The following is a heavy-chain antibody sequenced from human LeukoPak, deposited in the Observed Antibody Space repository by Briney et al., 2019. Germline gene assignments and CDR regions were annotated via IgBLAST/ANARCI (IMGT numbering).Heavy chain of an antibody. J-gene: IGHJ4*02. Sequence: SETLSLTCTVSGYSISSGYYWGWIRQPPGKGLEWIGSIYHSGSTYYNPSLKSRVTISVDTSKNQFSLKLSSVTAADTAVYYCARGSGSSIDYWGQGTLVTVSS. CDR3: ARGSGSSIDY. CDR1: GYSISSGYY. V-gene: IGHV4-38-2*02. CDR2: IYHSGST. D-gene: IGHD6-13*01.